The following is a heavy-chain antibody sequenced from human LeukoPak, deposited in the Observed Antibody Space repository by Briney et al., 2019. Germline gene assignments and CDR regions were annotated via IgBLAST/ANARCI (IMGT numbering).Heavy chain of an antibody. V-gene: IGHV1-8*02. Sequence: GASVKVSCKASGYTFTSYDINWVRQATGQGLEWMGWMNPNGGKTDYAQKFQGRVTITRNTSISTAYMELSSLRSEDTAVYYCARGGPPNWNLYYSYYMDVWGKGTTVTVSS. CDR1: GYTFTSYD. D-gene: IGHD1-20*01. CDR2: MNPNGGKT. J-gene: IGHJ6*03. CDR3: ARGGPPNWNLYYSYYMDV.